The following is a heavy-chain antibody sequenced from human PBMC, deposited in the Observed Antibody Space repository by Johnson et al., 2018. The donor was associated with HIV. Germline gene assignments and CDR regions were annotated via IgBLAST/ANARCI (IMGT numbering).Heavy chain of an antibody. J-gene: IGHJ3*02. CDR1: GFTFSSYG. V-gene: IGHV3-NL1*01. CDR2: IHWNGGST. Sequence: QVQLVESGGGVVQTGGSLRLSCAASGFTFSSYGMHWVRQAPGKGLEWVSGIHWNGGSTGYADSVKGRLSISRDNAKKSLYLQMNSMRAEDTAVYYCAKGVSKSLDAFDIWGQGTMVTVSS. D-gene: IGHD3-10*01. CDR3: AKGVSKSLDAFDI.